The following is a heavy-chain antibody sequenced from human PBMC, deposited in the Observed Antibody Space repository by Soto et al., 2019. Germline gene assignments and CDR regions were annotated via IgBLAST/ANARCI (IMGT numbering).Heavy chain of an antibody. CDR2: IYYSGST. CDR1: GGSISSGDYY. D-gene: IGHD3-10*01. CDR3: ARDQLWFGDFNTWGMDV. J-gene: IGHJ6*02. Sequence: SETLSLTCTVSGGSISSGDYYWSWIRQPPGKGLEWIGYIYYSGSTYYNPSLKSRVTISVDTSKNQFSLKLSSVTAADTAVYYCARDQLWFGDFNTWGMDVWGQGTTVTVSS. V-gene: IGHV4-30-4*01.